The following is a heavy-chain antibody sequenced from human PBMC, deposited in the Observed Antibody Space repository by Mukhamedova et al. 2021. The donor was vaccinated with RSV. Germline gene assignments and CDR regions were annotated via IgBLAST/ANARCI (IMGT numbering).Heavy chain of an antibody. CDR3: AKGAIGVVFIWT. V-gene: IGHV3-74*01. J-gene: IGHJ5*02. Sequence: YADSVKGRFTISRDNAKNMLYLQMNSLRVDDTAVYFCAKGAIGVVFIWTWGRGTWATVS. D-gene: IGHD3-3*01.